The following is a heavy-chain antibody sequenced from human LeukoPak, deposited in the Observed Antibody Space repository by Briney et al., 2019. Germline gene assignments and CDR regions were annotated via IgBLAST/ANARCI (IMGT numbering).Heavy chain of an antibody. Sequence: ASVKVSCKASGHTFNSYYLHWVRQAPGQGLEWMGVINPSGIRTTYAQRFQGRLTMTRDTSTSTVYMELSSLRSEGAALYYCHLLNACPACYWGQGTLVTVSS. CDR3: HLLNACPACY. CDR2: INPSGIRT. CDR1: GHTFNSYY. D-gene: IGHD2-2*01. J-gene: IGHJ4*02. V-gene: IGHV1-46*02.